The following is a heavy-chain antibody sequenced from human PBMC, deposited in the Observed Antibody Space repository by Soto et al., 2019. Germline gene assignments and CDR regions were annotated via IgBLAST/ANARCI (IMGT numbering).Heavy chain of an antibody. CDR1: GFTFSSYW. CDR2: IKQDGSEK. Sequence: PGGSLRLSCAASGFTFSSYWMSWVRQAPGKGLEWVANIKQDGSEKYYVDSVKGRFTISRDNAKNSLYLQMNSLRAEDTAVYYCAREGTTVTTPFDYWGQGTLVTVSS. J-gene: IGHJ4*02. CDR3: AREGTTVTTPFDY. V-gene: IGHV3-7*03. D-gene: IGHD4-4*01.